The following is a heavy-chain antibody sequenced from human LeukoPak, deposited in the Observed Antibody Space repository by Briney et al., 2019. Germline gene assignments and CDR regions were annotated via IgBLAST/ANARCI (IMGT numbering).Heavy chain of an antibody. CDR1: GFTFSSYG. D-gene: IGHD2-15*01. Sequence: GGSLRLSCAASGFTFSSYGMHWVRQAPGKGLEWVAAIWYDGSIQYYADSVKGRFTISRDNSKNTLYLQMDSLRAEDTAVYYCARAGYCSGGSCYGSDNWGQGTLVSVSS. CDR2: IWYDGSIQ. CDR3: ARAGYCSGGSCYGSDN. J-gene: IGHJ4*02. V-gene: IGHV3-33*01.